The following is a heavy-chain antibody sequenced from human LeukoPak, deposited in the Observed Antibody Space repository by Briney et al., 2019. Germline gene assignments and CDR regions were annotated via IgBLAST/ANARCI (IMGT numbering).Heavy chain of an antibody. V-gene: IGHV3-15*01. J-gene: IGHJ4*02. CDR2: IKSKIDGETT. Sequence: GSLRLSCAASGFTFSNAWMSWVRQAPGEGLEWVGHIKSKIDGETTGYAAPVKGRFTISRDDSKNMLYLQMNSLKTEDTAVYYCTTELGLSFGVRYFDHWGQGTSATVSS. D-gene: IGHD3-10*01. CDR3: TTELGLSFGVRYFDH. CDR1: GFTFSNAW.